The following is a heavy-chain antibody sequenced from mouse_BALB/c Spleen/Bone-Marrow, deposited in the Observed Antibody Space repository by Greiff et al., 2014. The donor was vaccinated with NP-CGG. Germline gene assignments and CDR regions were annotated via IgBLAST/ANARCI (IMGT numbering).Heavy chain of an antibody. D-gene: IGHD2-14*01. Sequence: VQLQQSGPSLVKPSQTLSLTCSVTGDSITSGYWNWIRKFPGNKLEYMGYISRSGSTYYNPSLKSRISITRDTSKNQYYLQLNSVTTEDTATYYCARAGYRYDVGYAMDYWGQGTSVTVSS. J-gene: IGHJ4*01. V-gene: IGHV3-8*02. CDR2: ISRSGST. CDR1: GDSITSGY. CDR3: ARAGYRYDVGYAMDY.